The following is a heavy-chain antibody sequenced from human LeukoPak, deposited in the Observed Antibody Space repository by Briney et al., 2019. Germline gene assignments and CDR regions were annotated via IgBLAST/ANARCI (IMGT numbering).Heavy chain of an antibody. CDR3: ARGRRDGYNLDY. CDR2: INAGNGNT. D-gene: IGHD5-24*01. J-gene: IGHJ4*02. CDR1: GYTFTSYA. Sequence: ASVKVSCKASGYTFTSYAMHWVRQAPGQRLEWMGWINAGNGNTKYSQEFQGRVTITRDTSASTAYMELSSLRSEDMAVYYCARGRRDGYNLDYWGQGTLVTVSS. V-gene: IGHV1-3*03.